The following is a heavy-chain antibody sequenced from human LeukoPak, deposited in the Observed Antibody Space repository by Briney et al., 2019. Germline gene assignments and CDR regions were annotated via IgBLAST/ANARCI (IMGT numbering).Heavy chain of an antibody. CDR3: ALGEYSGYDFQSAPMPPFGY. Sequence: GGSLRLSCAASGFTFSSYGMHWVRKAPGKGLEWVAVISYDGSNKYYADSVKGRFTISRDNSKNTLYLQMNSLRAEDTAVYYCALGEYSGYDFQSAPMPPFGYWGQGTLVTVSS. CDR1: GFTFSSYG. D-gene: IGHD5-12*01. CDR2: ISYDGSNK. J-gene: IGHJ4*02. V-gene: IGHV3-30*03.